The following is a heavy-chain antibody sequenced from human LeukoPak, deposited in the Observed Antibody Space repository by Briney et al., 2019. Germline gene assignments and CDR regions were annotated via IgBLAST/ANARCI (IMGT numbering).Heavy chain of an antibody. CDR1: GFTFDNYG. Sequence: GGSLRLSCAASGFTFDNYGMSWVRQAPGKGLEWVSHINWNGDTTDYADSVKGRFTISRDNAKNSLYLQMNSLRAEDTAVYYCARVVGLTGYSSSWYSGYYYYMDVWGKGTTVTVSS. J-gene: IGHJ6*03. CDR2: INWNGDTT. D-gene: IGHD6-13*01. V-gene: IGHV3-20*04. CDR3: ARVVGLTGYSSSWYSGYYYYMDV.